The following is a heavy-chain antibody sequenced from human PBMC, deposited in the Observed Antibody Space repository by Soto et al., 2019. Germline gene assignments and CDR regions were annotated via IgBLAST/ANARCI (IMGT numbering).Heavy chain of an antibody. V-gene: IGHV3-30-3*01. D-gene: IGHD2-15*01. Sequence: GGSLRLSCAASGFTFSSYAMHWVRQAPGKGLEWVAVISYDGSNKYYADSVKGRFTISRDNSKNTLYLQMNSLRAEDTTVYYCARDAKGCDYWGQGTLVTVSS. CDR3: ARDAKGCDY. J-gene: IGHJ4*02. CDR2: ISYDGSNK. CDR1: GFTFSSYA.